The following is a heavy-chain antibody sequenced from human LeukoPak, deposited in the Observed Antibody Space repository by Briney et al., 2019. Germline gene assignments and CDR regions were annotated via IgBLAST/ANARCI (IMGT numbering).Heavy chain of an antibody. V-gene: IGHV3-23*01. CDR1: GFTFNGYW. D-gene: IGHD2-2*01. Sequence: GSLRLSCAASGFTFNGYWMTWVRQAPGKGLEWVSGISGSVGKTYYADSVRGRFTISRDNSKNTLYLQMNSLRADDTAVYYCAKAAPDARYCSGTSCYSSSDYWGQGTLVTVSS. J-gene: IGHJ4*02. CDR3: AKAAPDARYCSGTSCYSSSDY. CDR2: ISGSVGKT.